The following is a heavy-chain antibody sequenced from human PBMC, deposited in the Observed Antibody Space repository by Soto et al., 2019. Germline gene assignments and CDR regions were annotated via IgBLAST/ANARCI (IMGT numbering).Heavy chain of an antibody. CDR3: AAATTWNFHFHY. CDR2: IWYDGSNK. J-gene: IGHJ4*02. CDR1: GFTISTHG. Sequence: QVQLVESGGGVVQPGTSLRLSCAASGFTISTHGMHWVRQGPGKGLEWVANIWYDGSNKFYADSVKGRFTISKDNSKNTLYVEMNSLRAEDTAVYYCAAATTWNFHFHYWGQGTQVTVSS. D-gene: IGHD1-7*01. V-gene: IGHV3-33*01.